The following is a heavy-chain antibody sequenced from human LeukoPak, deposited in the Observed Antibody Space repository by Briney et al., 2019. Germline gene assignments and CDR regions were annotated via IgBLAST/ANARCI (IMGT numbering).Heavy chain of an antibody. CDR1: GYTFTGYY. V-gene: IGHV1-2*02. CDR3: ARAEDSSTSWSYYYYYMDV. D-gene: IGHD2-2*01. CDR2: INPNSGGT. Sequence: ASVKVSCKASGYTFTGYYMHWVRQAPGQGLEWMGWINPNSGGTNYAQKFQGRVTMTRDTSISTAYMELSRLRSDDTAVYYCARAEDSSTSWSYYYYYMDVWGKGTTVTVSS. J-gene: IGHJ6*03.